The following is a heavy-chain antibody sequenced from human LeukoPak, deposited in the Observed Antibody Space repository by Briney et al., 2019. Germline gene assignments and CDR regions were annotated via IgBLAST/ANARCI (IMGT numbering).Heavy chain of an antibody. V-gene: IGHV4-39*01. J-gene: IGHJ1*01. CDR3: AKPQRQLIRWVNFQH. CDR1: GGSIGNSRYS. Sequence: SETLSLTCTVSGGSIGNSRYSWGWLRQPPGKGLEWIGSIYYDGSTYYNLSLKSRVTISVDTSKNQFSLKLSSVTAADTAMYYCAKPQRQLIRWVNFQHWGQGTLVIVSS. CDR2: IYYDGST. D-gene: IGHD4-23*01.